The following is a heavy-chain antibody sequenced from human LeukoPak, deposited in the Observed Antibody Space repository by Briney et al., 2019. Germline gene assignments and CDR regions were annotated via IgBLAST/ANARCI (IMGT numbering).Heavy chain of an antibody. J-gene: IGHJ5*02. D-gene: IGHD2-2*01. CDR3: ARGAFHTSSVWFDP. CDR2: INHRGTT. CDR1: GESFSHYY. V-gene: IGHV4-34*01. Sequence: SETLSLTCAVSGESFSHYYWTWLRQTPGKGLEWIGEINHRGTTNYNPSLKSRVAISIDTSRNQFSLQVTSVTAADTAVFYCARGAFHTSSVWFDPWGQGTLVTVSS.